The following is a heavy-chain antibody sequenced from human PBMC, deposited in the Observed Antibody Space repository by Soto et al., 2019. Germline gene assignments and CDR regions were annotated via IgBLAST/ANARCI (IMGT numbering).Heavy chain of an antibody. V-gene: IGHV3-21*01. J-gene: IGHJ3*02. CDR3: ARAGDLGDAFDI. D-gene: IGHD7-27*01. CDR1: GFTFSSYS. Sequence: GGSLRLSCAASGFTFSSYSMNWVRQAPGKGLELVSSISSSSSYIYYADSVKGRFTISRDNAKNSLYLQMNSLRAEDTAVYYCARAGDLGDAFDIWGQGTMVTVSS. CDR2: ISSSSSYI.